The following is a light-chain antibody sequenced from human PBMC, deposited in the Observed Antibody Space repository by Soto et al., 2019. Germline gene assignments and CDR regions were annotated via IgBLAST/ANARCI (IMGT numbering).Light chain of an antibody. CDR1: SSDVGAYTY. V-gene: IGLV2-14*01. J-gene: IGLJ1*01. Sequence: QSVLTQPASGSGSPGQSITISCTGTSSDVGAYTYVSWYQQHPGKAPKLMIYDVSNRPSGVSNRFSGSKSGNTAFLIISGLQAEDEADYYCTSYTSNSTPYVFGGGTKVTVL. CDR2: DVS. CDR3: TSYTSNSTPYV.